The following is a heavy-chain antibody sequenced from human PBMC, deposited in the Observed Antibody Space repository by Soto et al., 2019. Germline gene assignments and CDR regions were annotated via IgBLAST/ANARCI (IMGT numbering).Heavy chain of an antibody. V-gene: IGHV3-30*18. D-gene: IGHD3-22*01. CDR2: ISYDGSNK. CDR3: AKDRYDSSGWVLYYYGMDV. Sequence: PGGSLRLSCAASGFTFSSYGMHWVRQAPGKGLEWVAVISYDGSNKYYADSVKGRFTISRDNSKNTLYLQMNSLRAEDTAVYYCAKDRYDSSGWVLYYYGMDVWGQGTTVTVSS. CDR1: GFTFSSYG. J-gene: IGHJ6*02.